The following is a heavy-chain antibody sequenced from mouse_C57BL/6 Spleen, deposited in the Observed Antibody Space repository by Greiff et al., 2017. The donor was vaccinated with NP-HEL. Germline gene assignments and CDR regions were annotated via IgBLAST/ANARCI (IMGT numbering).Heavy chain of an antibody. V-gene: IGHV5-16*01. CDR1: GFTFSDYY. CDR3: ARVNWDDYAMDY. D-gene: IGHD4-1*02. CDR2: INYDGSST. J-gene: IGHJ4*01. Sequence: EVHLVESEGGLVQPGSSMKLSCTASGFTFSDYYMAWVRQVPEKGLEWVANINYDGSSTYYLDSLKSRFIISRDNAENILYLQMSSLKSEDTATYYCARVNWDDYAMDYWGQGTSVTVSS.